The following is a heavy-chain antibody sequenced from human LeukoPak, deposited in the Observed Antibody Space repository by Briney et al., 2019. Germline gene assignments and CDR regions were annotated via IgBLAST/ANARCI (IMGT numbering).Heavy chain of an antibody. Sequence: SQTLSLTCAISGDSVSSTSAAWNWIRQSPARGLEWLGRTFYRSRWKYDYAPSVKSRISVKPETSKNQFSLLLNSATPEDTAVYYCARSSGSFDYWGQGILVTVSS. CDR3: ARSSGSFDY. D-gene: IGHD6-19*01. V-gene: IGHV6-1*01. CDR1: GDSVSSTSAA. J-gene: IGHJ4*02. CDR2: TFYRSRWKY.